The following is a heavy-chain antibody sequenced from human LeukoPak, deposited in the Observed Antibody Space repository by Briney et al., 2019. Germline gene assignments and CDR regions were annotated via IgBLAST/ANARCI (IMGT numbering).Heavy chain of an antibody. V-gene: IGHV3-30*02. CDR1: GFTFSSYG. J-gene: IGHJ6*03. CDR2: IRYDGSNK. D-gene: IGHD6-6*01. CDR3: AKEEVSYSSSLGGTLMDV. Sequence: GGSLRLSCAASGFTFSSYGMHWVRQAPGKGLEWVAFIRYDGSNKYYADSVKGRFTISRDNSKNTLYLQMNSLRAEDTAVYYCAKEEVSYSSSLGGTLMDVWGKGTTVTVSS.